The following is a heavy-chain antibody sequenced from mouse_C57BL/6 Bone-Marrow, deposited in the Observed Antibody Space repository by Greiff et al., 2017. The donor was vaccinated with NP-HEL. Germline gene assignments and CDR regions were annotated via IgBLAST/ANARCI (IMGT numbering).Heavy chain of an antibody. CDR1: GFTFSSYA. V-gene: IGHV5-9-1*02. D-gene: IGHD1-1*01. CDR3: TRCYYYGSSSLWAMDY. Sequence: EVQGVESGEGLVKPGGSLKLSCAASGFTFSSYAMSWVRQTPEKRLEWVAYISSGGDYIYYADTVKGRFTISRDTARNTLYLQMSSLKSEDTAMYYCTRCYYYGSSSLWAMDYWGQGTSVTVSS. J-gene: IGHJ4*01. CDR2: ISSGGDYI.